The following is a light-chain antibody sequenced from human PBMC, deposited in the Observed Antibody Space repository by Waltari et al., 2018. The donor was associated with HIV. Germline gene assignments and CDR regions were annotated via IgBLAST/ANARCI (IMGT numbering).Light chain of an antibody. J-gene: IGLJ3*02. V-gene: IGLV2-14*03. CDR2: DVS. CDR3: SSYTSSSTRV. CDR1: NNDVGGYNY. Sequence: SVSGSPGQSITISCTGTNNDVGGYNYVSWYQQHPGKAPKLMIYDVSNRPSGVSNRFSGSKSGNTASLTISGLQAEDEADYYCSSYTSSSTRVFGGGTKLTVL.